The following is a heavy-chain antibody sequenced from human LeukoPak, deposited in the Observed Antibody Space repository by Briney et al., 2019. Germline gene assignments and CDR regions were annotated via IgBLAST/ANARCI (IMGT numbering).Heavy chain of an antibody. CDR1: GFTFSSYA. CDR3: ARDGPQGYFDY. Sequence: GGSLRLSCAASGFTFSSYAMHWVRQAPGKGLEWVAVISYDGSNKYYADSVKGRFTISRDNSKNTLYLQMNSLRAEDTAVYYCARDGPQGYFDYWGQGTLVTVSS. V-gene: IGHV3-30*04. J-gene: IGHJ4*02. CDR2: ISYDGSNK.